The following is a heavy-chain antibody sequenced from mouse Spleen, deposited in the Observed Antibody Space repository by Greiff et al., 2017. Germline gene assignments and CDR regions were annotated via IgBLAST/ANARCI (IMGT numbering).Heavy chain of an antibody. CDR2: IHPNSGST. D-gene: IGHD2-14*01. J-gene: IGHJ2*01. Sequence: QVQLKQPGAELVKPGASVKLSCKASGYTFTSYWMHWVKQRPGQGLEWIGMIHPNSGSTNYNEKFKSKATLTVDKSSSTAYMQLSSLTSEDSAVYYCARNYYRYDGDYFDYWGQGTTLTVSS. CDR3: ARNYYRYDGDYFDY. CDR1: GYTFTSYW. V-gene: IGHV1-64*01.